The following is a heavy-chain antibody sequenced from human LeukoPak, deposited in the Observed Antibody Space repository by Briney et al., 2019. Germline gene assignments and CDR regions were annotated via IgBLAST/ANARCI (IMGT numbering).Heavy chain of an antibody. CDR1: GFTFSSYW. CDR3: ARESSSWHDAFDI. J-gene: IGHJ3*02. Sequence: GGSLRLSCAASGFTFSSYWMSSVRQAPGKGLEWVANIKQDGSEKYYVDSVKGRFTISRDNAKNSLYLQMNSLRAEDTAVYYCARESSSWHDAFDIWGQGTMVTVSS. V-gene: IGHV3-7*01. D-gene: IGHD6-13*01. CDR2: IKQDGSEK.